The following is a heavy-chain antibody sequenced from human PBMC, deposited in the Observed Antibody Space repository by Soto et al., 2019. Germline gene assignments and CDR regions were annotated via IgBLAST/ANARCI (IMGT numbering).Heavy chain of an antibody. V-gene: IGHV1-69*12. CDR2: IIPIFGTA. Sequence: QVQLVQSGAEVKKPGSSVKVSCKASGGTFSSYAISWVRQAPGQGLEWMGGIIPIFGTADYAQKFQGRVTITADESTSTGSMALSSLRSEETAVYYCASHYDGSGYYSRGLDYWGQGTLVTVSS. D-gene: IGHD3-22*01. J-gene: IGHJ4*02. CDR3: ASHYDGSGYYSRGLDY. CDR1: GGTFSSYA.